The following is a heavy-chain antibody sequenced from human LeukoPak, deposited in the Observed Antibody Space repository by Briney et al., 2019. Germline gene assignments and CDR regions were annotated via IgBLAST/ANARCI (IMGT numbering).Heavy chain of an antibody. CDR2: IKQDGSGK. D-gene: IGHD1-26*01. Sequence: GGSLRLSCAASGFTFSSYWMSWVRQAPGKGLEWVANIKQDGSGKYYVDSVKGRITISRDNAKNSLYLQMNSLRAEDTAVYYCAKDTLYSGMFYWGQGTLVTVSS. CDR3: AKDTLYSGMFY. CDR1: GFTFSSYW. V-gene: IGHV3-7*03. J-gene: IGHJ4*02.